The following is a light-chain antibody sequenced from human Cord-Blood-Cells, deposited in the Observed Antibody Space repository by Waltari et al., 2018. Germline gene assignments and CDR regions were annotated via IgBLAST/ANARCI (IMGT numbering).Light chain of an antibody. Sequence: EIVLTQSPATLSLSPGERANLSCRASQSVGSYLAWYQQKPGQAPRLLIYDASNRATGIPARFSGSGSGTDFTLTISSLEPEDFAVYYCQQRSNWPPVTFGQGTKLESK. CDR3: QQRSNWPPVT. V-gene: IGKV3-11*01. J-gene: IGKJ2*01. CDR1: QSVGSY. CDR2: DAS.